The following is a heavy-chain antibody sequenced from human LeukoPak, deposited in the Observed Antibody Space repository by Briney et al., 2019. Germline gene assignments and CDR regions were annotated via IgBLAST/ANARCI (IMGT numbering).Heavy chain of an antibody. V-gene: IGHV3-48*03. J-gene: IGHJ5*02. Sequence: GGSLRLSCAASGFTFSSYEMNWVRQAPGKGLEWVSYISSSGSPMYYADSVEGRFTISRDNAKNSLYLQMNSLRAEDTAVYYCARDSPHYYDSSGYWFDPWGQGTLVTVSS. D-gene: IGHD3-22*01. CDR3: ARDSPHYYDSSGYWFDP. CDR1: GFTFSSYE. CDR2: ISSSGSPM.